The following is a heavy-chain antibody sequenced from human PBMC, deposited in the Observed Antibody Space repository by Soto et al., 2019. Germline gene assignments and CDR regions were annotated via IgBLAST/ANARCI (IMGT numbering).Heavy chain of an antibody. Sequence: QVQLQESGPGLVKPSETLSLTCTVSGGSISSYYWSWIRQPPGKGLEWIGYIYYSGSTNSNPSLKSRVTISVDTSKNQFSLKLSSVTAADTAVYYCARGGERSWIQLWSWGQGTLVTVSS. V-gene: IGHV4-59*08. J-gene: IGHJ5*02. CDR2: IYYSGST. CDR1: GGSISSYY. D-gene: IGHD5-18*01. CDR3: ARGGERSWIQLWS.